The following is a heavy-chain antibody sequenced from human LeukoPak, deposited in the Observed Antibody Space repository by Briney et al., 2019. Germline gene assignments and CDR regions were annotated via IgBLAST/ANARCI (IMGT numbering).Heavy chain of an antibody. CDR2: ISSSSSTI. CDR3: ARVNYYGSGSYSPGIDY. CDR1: GFTFNSYS. D-gene: IGHD3-10*01. J-gene: IGHJ4*02. Sequence: GGSLRLSCAASGFTFNSYSMNWVRQAPGKGLEWVSYISSSSSTIYYADSVKGRFTISRDNAKNSLYLQMNSLRAEDTAVYYCARVNYYGSGSYSPGIDYWGQGTLVTVSS. V-gene: IGHV3-48*04.